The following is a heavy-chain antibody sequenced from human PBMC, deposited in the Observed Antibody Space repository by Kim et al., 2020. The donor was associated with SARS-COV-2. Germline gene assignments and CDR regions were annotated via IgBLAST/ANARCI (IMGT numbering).Heavy chain of an antibody. D-gene: IGHD2-21*01. Sequence: GGSLRLSCAASGFTFSSYSMNWVRQAPGKGLEWVSSISSSSSYIYYADSVKGRFTISRDNAKNSLYLQMNSLRAEDTAVYYCARDRVVYCGGDCYYDAFDIWGQGTMVTVSS. CDR2: ISSSSSYI. CDR3: ARDRVVYCGGDCYYDAFDI. J-gene: IGHJ3*02. CDR1: GFTFSSYS. V-gene: IGHV3-21*01.